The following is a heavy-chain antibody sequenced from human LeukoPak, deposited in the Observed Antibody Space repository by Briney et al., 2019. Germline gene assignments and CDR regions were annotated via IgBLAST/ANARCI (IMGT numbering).Heavy chain of an antibody. J-gene: IGHJ4*02. CDR3: AKISSSAESNFDY. CDR2: IWPDGSKK. D-gene: IGHD6-25*01. Sequence: GSLGLSCAASGFTFSTYAVHWVRQAPGKGLEWVAFIWPDGSKKYYADSVKGRFAISRENSKNTVYLQMNDLRPEDTALYFCAKISSSAESNFDYWSQGTLLTVSS. CDR1: GFTFSTYA. V-gene: IGHV3-30*02.